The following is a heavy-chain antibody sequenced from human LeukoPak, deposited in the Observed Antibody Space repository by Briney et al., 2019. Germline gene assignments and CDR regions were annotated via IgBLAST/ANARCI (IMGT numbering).Heavy chain of an antibody. CDR2: INHSGST. CDR3: ARGRDGYNPRTLRNWFDP. V-gene: IGHV4-34*01. Sequence: SETLSLTCAVYGGSFSGYYWSWIRRPPGKGLEWIGEINHSGSTNYNPSLKSRVTISVDTSKNQFSLKLSSVTAADTAVYYCARGRDGYNPRTLRNWFDPWGQGTLVTVSS. D-gene: IGHD5-12*01. J-gene: IGHJ5*02. CDR1: GGSFSGYY.